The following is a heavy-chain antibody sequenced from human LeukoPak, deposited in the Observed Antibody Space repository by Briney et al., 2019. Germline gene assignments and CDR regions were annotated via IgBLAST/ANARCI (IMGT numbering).Heavy chain of an antibody. CDR2: ISYDGNNQ. Sequence: HAGGSLRLSCAGSGFTFNIYGIHWVRQAPGKGLEWVAVISYDGNNQYYTDSVRGRFTISRDTSNNTLYLQMNSLRVDDTAVYYCARGLNRYFTTVTPLGDYWGQGTLVTVSS. CDR3: ARGLNRYFTTVTPLGDY. D-gene: IGHD4-17*01. J-gene: IGHJ4*02. V-gene: IGHV3-30-3*01. CDR1: GFTFNIYG.